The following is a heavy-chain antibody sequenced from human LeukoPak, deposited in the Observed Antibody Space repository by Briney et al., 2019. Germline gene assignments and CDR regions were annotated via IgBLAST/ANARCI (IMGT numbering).Heavy chain of an antibody. J-gene: IGHJ3*02. CDR3: VQEGPRGLAFGI. V-gene: IGHV3-21*04. Sequence: GGSLRLSCAASGFTFSSYSMNWVRQAPGKGLEWVSSISSSGSYIYYADSVKGRFTISRDNAKNSLYLQMNSLRAEDTAVYYCVQEGPRGLAFGIWGQGTKVTVSS. CDR2: ISSSGSYI. CDR1: GFTFSSYS.